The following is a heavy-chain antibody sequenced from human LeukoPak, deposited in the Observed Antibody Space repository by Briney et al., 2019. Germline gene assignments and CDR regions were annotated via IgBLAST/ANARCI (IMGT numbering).Heavy chain of an antibody. CDR1: VLTFSDHY. D-gene: IGHD3-10*01. CDR2: TRNKANSYTT. Sequence: GGSLRLSCAASVLTFSDHYMYWVRQAPEKGLEWVGRTRNKANSYTTEYAASVKGRFTISRDDSKNSLYLQMNSLKNEDTAVYYCAREGKRITMVRGVITPRGYYYMDVWGKGTTVTVSS. CDR3: AREGKRITMVRGVITPRGYYYMDV. V-gene: IGHV3-72*01. J-gene: IGHJ6*03.